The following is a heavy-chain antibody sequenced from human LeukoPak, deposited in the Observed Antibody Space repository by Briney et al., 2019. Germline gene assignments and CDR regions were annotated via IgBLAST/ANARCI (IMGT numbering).Heavy chain of an antibody. CDR1: GYTFTGYY. CDR2: INPNSGGT. Sequence: ASVKVSCKASGYTFTGYYMHWVRQAPGQGLEWMGWINPNSGGTNYAQKFQGRVTMTRYTSISTAYMELSRLRSDDTAVYYCARDSGERGSGSYLIAYWGQGTLVTVSS. CDR3: ARDSGERGSGSYLIAY. J-gene: IGHJ4*02. D-gene: IGHD3-10*01. V-gene: IGHV1-2*02.